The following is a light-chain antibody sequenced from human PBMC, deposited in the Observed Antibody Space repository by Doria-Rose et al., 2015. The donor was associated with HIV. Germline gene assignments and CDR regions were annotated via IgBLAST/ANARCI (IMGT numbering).Light chain of an antibody. CDR1: QSFSSTY. J-gene: IGKJ1*01. CDR3: HQCGTSWT. V-gene: IGKV3-20*01. CDR2: DGS. Sequence: TQSPGTLSLSPGERATLSCRASQSFSSTYLAWYQQKPGQAPSLLIYDGSTRATGISDRFSASGPGTGFTLTINRLEPEDFALYYCHQCGTSWTFGQGTKVEI.